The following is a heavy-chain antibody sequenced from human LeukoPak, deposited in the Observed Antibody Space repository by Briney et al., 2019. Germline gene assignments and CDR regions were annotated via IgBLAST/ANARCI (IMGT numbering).Heavy chain of an antibody. V-gene: IGHV4-39*01. CDR2: IYYSGST. J-gene: IGHJ5*02. Sequence: PSQTLSLTCTVSGGSVSSSSYYWGWIRQPPGKGLEWIGSIYYSGSTYYNPSLKSRVTISVDTSKNQFSLKLSSVTAADTAVYYCARSSGYSSSGGLNWFDTWGQGTLVTVSS. CDR3: ARSSGYSSSGGLNWFDT. CDR1: GGSVSSSSYY. D-gene: IGHD6-13*01.